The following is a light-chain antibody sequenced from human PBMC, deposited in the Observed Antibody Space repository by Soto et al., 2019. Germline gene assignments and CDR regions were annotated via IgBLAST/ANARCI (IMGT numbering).Light chain of an antibody. Sequence: QSALTQPASVSGSPGQSITISCTGTSGDIGGYNSVSWYQQHPGKAPKLIIYEVTDRPSGVSNRFSGSKSGNTASLTISGLQAEDEAEYYCSSYTNINTRACVFGTGTKVTVL. CDR2: EVT. J-gene: IGLJ1*01. CDR1: SGDIGGYNS. CDR3: SSYTNINTRACV. V-gene: IGLV2-14*01.